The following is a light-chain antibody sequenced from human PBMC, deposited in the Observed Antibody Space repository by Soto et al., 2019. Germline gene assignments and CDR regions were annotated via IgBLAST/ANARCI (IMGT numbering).Light chain of an antibody. Sequence: SYELPQPPSVSVAPGQTARITCGGSNIESKSVHWYQQKPGQAPVLAVYDDSDRPSGIPERFSGSNSGNTATLTISGVEAGDEADYYCQVWDRSSDHYVFGTGTKVTVL. CDR2: DDS. CDR1: NIESKS. CDR3: QVWDRSSDHYV. J-gene: IGLJ1*01. V-gene: IGLV3-21*02.